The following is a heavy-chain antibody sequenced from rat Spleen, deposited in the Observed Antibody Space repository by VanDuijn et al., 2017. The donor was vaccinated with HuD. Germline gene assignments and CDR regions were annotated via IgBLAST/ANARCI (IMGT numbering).Heavy chain of an antibody. CDR3: ARHEDYGYHWYFDF. CDR1: GFTFSDYH. D-gene: IGHD1-7*01. J-gene: IGHJ1*01. Sequence: EVQLVDSGGGLVQPGRSLKLSCAASGFTFSDYHMAWVRQAPKKGLEWVASISYEGSSTYYGDSVKGRFTISRDNAKSTLYLQMNSLRSEDTATYYCARHEDYGYHWYFDFWGPGTMVTVSS. V-gene: IGHV5-22*01. CDR2: ISYEGSST.